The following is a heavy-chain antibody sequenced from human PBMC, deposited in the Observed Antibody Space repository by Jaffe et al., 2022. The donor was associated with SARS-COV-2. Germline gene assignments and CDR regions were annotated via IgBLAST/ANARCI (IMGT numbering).Heavy chain of an antibody. CDR1: GYTFTNYA. D-gene: IGHD5-12*01. J-gene: IGHJ4*02. V-gene: IGHV1-3*01. CDR2: INVGNGNT. Sequence: QVQLVQSGAEVKKPGASLKVSCKASGYTFTNYAIHWVRQATGQRPEWMAGINVGNGNTYYSQNYEGRVTITRDTSASTVYMEVSSLRTEDTAVYYCARDSDIVAAPYYFDYWGQGTLVTVSS. CDR3: ARDSDIVAAPYYFDY.